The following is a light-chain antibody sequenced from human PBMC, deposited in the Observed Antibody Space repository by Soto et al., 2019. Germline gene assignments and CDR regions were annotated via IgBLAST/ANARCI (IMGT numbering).Light chain of an antibody. CDR1: NIGSKS. J-gene: IGLJ2*01. CDR3: QVWASRSDHVV. Sequence: SYELTQPPSGAVASGQNARVTCGGDNIGSKSVDWYQQKPGQAPVLVGYDDSDRPSGIPERFSGSQSGSMANLTISGVEAWDEADDYYQVWASRSDHVVVGGGTKRTGL. CDR2: DDS. V-gene: IGLV3-21*02.